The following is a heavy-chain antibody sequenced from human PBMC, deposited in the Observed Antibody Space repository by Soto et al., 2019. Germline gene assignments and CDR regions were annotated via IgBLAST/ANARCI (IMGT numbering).Heavy chain of an antibody. CDR2: IYYSGST. Sequence: NPSETLSLTCTVSGGSISSYYWSWIRQPPGKGLEWIGYIYYSGSTNYNPSLKSRVTISVDTSKNQFSLKLSSVTAADTAVYYCARRHYYGSGSVPDWFDPWGQGTLVTVSS. CDR1: GGSISSYY. J-gene: IGHJ5*02. D-gene: IGHD3-10*01. V-gene: IGHV4-59*01. CDR3: ARRHYYGSGSVPDWFDP.